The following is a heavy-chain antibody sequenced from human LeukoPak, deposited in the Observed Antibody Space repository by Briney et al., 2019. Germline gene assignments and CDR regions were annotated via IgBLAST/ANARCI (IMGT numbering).Heavy chain of an antibody. D-gene: IGHD2-15*01. CDR3: ARGVVSGYCSGGSCYYYGMDV. V-gene: IGHV4-31*03. CDR2: IYYSGST. CDR1: GGSISSGGYY. Sequence: PSETLSLTCTVSGGSISSGGYYWSWIRQHPGRGLEWIGYIYYSGSTYYNPSLKSRVTISVDTSKNQFSLKLSSVTAADTAVYYCARGVVSGYCSGGSCYYYGMDVWGKGTTVTVSS. J-gene: IGHJ6*04.